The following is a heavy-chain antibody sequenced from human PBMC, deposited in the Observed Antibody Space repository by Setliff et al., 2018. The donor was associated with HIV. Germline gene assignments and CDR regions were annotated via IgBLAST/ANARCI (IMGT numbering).Heavy chain of an antibody. Sequence: SETLSLTCAVSGGTFSLHYYTWIRQSPLRGLEWIGEINHSGGTRYNPSLKSRVTISVDTSKNQFSLKLSSVTAADTAFYYCARGFSGDYLFTGYLDVWGKGTTVTVSS. CDR1: GGTFSLHY. V-gene: IGHV4-34*01. D-gene: IGHD3-22*01. CDR3: ARGFSGDYLFTGYLDV. J-gene: IGHJ6*03. CDR2: INHSGGT.